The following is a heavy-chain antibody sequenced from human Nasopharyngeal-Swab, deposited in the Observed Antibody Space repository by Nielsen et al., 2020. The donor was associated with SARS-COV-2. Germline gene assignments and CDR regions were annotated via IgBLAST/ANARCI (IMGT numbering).Heavy chain of an antibody. D-gene: IGHD6-13*01. V-gene: IGHV1-69*04. J-gene: IGHJ6*02. CDR3: AGSWRAAAGYYYYYGMDV. CDR1: GGTFSSYA. Sequence: SVNVSCKASGGTFSSYAISWVRQAPGQGLEWMGRIIPILGIANYAQKFQGRVTITADKSTSTAYMELSSLGSEDTAVYYCAGSWRAAAGYYYYYGMDVWGQGTTVTVSS. CDR2: IIPILGIA.